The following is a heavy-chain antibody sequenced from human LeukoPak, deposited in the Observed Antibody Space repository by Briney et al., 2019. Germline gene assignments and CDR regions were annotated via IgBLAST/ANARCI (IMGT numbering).Heavy chain of an antibody. CDR1: GGTFISYA. CDR3: AYDSSGYYYVRFDY. D-gene: IGHD3-22*01. J-gene: IGHJ4*02. V-gene: IGHV1-69*06. CDR2: IIPIFGTA. Sequence: SVKVSCKASGGTFISYAISWVRQAPGQGLEWMGGIIPIFGTANYAQKFQGRVTITADKSTSTAYMELSSLRSEDTAVYYCAYDSSGYYYVRFDYWGQGTLVTVSS.